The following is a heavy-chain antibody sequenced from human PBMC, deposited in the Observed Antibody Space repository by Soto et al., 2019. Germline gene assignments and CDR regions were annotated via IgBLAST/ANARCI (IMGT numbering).Heavy chain of an antibody. D-gene: IGHD6-13*01. CDR2: ISSSGSTI. CDR1: GFTFSSYE. J-gene: IGHJ2*01. Sequence: EVQLVESGGGLVQPGGSLRLSCAASGFTFSSYEMNWVRQAPGKGLEWVSSISSSGSTIYYADSVKGRFTISRDNAKKSLDLQRNSLRAEDTAVYYCARDFSSIAAAGTDWYFDLWGRGTLVTVSS. CDR3: ARDFSSIAAAGTDWYFDL. V-gene: IGHV3-48*03.